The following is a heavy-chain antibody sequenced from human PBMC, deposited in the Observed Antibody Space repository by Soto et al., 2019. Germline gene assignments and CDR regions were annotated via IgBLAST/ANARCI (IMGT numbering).Heavy chain of an antibody. D-gene: IGHD5-12*01. V-gene: IGHV3-30*18. CDR3: AKDNGSGCDWLRVGYASDI. CDR1: GFTFSRYG. J-gene: IGHJ3*02. Sequence: QVQLVESGGGVVQPGRSLRLSCAASGFTFSRYGMHWVRQAPGQGLEWVAVISYDGSNKYYADSVEGRLTSSRDKSKNXLXXQQNSLRGEDTAVYYCAKDNGSGCDWLRVGYASDIWGQGTMVTVSS. CDR2: ISYDGSNK.